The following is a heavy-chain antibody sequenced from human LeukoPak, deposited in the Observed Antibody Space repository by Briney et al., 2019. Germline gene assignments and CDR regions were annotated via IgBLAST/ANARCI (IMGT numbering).Heavy chain of an antibody. CDR2: IYYSGST. D-gene: IGHD3-10*01. Sequence: SETLSLTCTVSGGSISSYYWSWIRQPPGKGLEWIGYIYYSGSTNYNPSLKSQVTISVDTSKNQFSLKLSSVTAADTAVYYCARGGYYGSGSLINYWGQGTLVTVSS. CDR3: ARGGYYGSGSLINY. CDR1: GGSISSYY. V-gene: IGHV4-59*01. J-gene: IGHJ4*02.